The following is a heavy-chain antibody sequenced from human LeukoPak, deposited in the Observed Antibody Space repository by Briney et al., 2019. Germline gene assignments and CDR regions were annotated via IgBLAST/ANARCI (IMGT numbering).Heavy chain of an antibody. CDR1: GFVFSSFA. CDR3: AKDPGWDDKEKYFDH. CDR2: IRSDGTNE. D-gene: IGHD1-26*01. V-gene: IGHV3-30*02. J-gene: IGHJ4*02. Sequence: GGSLRLSCAASGFVFSSFAMHWVRQAPGQGLEWVAFIRSDGTNEYYADSVKGRFSISRDNSKNTLYLQMNSLRPEDTGVYYCAKDPGWDDKEKYFDHWGQGTLVTVSS.